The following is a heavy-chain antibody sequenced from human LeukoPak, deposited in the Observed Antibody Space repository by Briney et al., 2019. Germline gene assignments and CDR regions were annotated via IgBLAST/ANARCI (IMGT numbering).Heavy chain of an antibody. V-gene: IGHV3-30*04. Sequence: GGSLRLSCAASGFTFSISAMHWVRQAPGKGLEWVAVISFDGSKKYYADSVKGRFTVSRDNSKSTLFLQMSTLRPDDTAVYYCATLTGTTGSDDYWGQGTLVTVSP. D-gene: IGHD1-20*01. J-gene: IGHJ4*02. CDR1: GFTFSISA. CDR2: ISFDGSKK. CDR3: ATLTGTTGSDDY.